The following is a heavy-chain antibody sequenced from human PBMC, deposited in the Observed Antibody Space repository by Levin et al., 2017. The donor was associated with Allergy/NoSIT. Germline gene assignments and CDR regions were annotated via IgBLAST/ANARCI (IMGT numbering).Heavy chain of an antibody. CDR2: INHSGST. V-gene: IGHV4-34*01. J-gene: IGHJ5*02. CDR3: ARGRHSRVWFDP. Sequence: PSETLSLTCAVYGGSFSGYYWSWIRQPPGKGLEWIGEINHSGSTNYNPSLKSRVTISVDTSKNQFSLKLSSVTAADTAVYYCARGRHSRVWFDPWGQGTLVTVSS. CDR1: GGSFSGYY. D-gene: IGHD4-11*01.